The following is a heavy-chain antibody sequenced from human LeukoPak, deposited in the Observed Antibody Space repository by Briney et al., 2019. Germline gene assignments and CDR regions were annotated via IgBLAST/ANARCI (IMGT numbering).Heavy chain of an antibody. V-gene: IGHV1-8*01. J-gene: IGHJ4*02. CDR2: MNPNSGNT. CDR1: GYTFTSYD. CDR3: ATYNWGFDY. D-gene: IGHD7-27*01. Sequence: ASVKVSCKASGYTFTSYDINWVRQATGQGLEWMGWMNPNSGNTGYAQKFQGRVTMTEDTSTDTAYMELSSLRSEDTAVYYCATYNWGFDYWGQGTLVTVSS.